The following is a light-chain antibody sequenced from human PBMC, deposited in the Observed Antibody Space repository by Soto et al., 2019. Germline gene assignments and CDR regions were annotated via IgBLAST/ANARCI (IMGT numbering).Light chain of an antibody. Sequence: QSVLTQPPSVSAAPGEKVSISCSGSSSNIGNDYVSWYQQLPGTAPKLLIYDNDKRPSGIPDRFSGSKSGTSATLGITGLQTGDEADYHCATWDDNLSSVIFGGGTKVTVL. CDR3: ATWDDNLSSVI. CDR1: SSNIGNDY. CDR2: DND. J-gene: IGLJ2*01. V-gene: IGLV1-51*01.